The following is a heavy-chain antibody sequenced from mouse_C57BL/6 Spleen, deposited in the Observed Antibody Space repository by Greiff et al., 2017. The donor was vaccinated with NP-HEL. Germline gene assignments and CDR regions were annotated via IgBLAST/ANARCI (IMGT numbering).Heavy chain of an antibody. Sequence: EVKVEESGGGLVKPGGSLKLSCAASGFTFSSYAMSWVRQTPEKRLEWVATISDGGSYTYYPDNVKGRFTISRDNAKNNLYLQMSHLKSEDTAMYYCARVGVLGWGQGTLVTVSA. J-gene: IGHJ3*02. V-gene: IGHV5-4*03. CDR1: GFTFSSYA. CDR3: ARVGVLG. D-gene: IGHD4-1*01. CDR2: ISDGGSYT.